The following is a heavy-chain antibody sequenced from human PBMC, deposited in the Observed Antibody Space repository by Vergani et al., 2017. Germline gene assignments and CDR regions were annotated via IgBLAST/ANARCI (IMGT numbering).Heavy chain of an antibody. CDR3: ARDDFGGFGECYSPASDY. CDR1: ADIFSKYA. V-gene: IGHV1-69*13. CDR2: IIPISGAA. J-gene: IGHJ4*02. D-gene: IGHD2-21*01. Sequence: QVQLVQSGPEVKKPGSSVKVSCKASADIFSKYAISWVRQAPGQGLEWMGRIIPISGAADYAHKFQGRLTITADGPTKTAFMELSSLTSDDTAIYYCARDDFGGFGECYSPASDYWGQGALVTVSS.